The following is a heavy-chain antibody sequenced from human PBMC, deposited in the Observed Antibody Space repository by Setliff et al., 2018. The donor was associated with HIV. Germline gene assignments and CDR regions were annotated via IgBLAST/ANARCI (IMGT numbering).Heavy chain of an antibody. D-gene: IGHD3-3*01. V-gene: IGHV4-4*07. J-gene: IGHJ4*02. CDR1: GGSISSYH. Sequence: SETLSLTCTVAGGSISSYHWSWIRQPAGKGLEWIGRIYTSGSTNYNPSLKSRVNMSVDTSKNQFSLKLSSVTAADTAVYYCARDGFWSGYIHYWGQGTLVTVSS. CDR3: ARDGFWSGYIHY. CDR2: IYTSGST.